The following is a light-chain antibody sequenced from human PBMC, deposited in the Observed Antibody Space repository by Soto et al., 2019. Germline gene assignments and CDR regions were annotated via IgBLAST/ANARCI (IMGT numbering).Light chain of an antibody. CDR3: QQYGSSPWT. Sequence: IVVTQSPGTLSLSPGERATLSCRASQSVSSSYLAWYQQKPGQAPRLLIYGASSRATGIPDRFSGSGSGTVFTLTISRLEPEDFAVYYCQQYGSSPWTFGQGTKVDIK. CDR1: QSVSSSY. V-gene: IGKV3-20*01. J-gene: IGKJ1*01. CDR2: GAS.